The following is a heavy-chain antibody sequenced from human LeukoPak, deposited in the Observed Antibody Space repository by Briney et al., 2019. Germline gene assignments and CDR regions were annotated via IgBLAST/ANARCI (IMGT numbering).Heavy chain of an antibody. CDR1: GGSISSGGYY. CDR2: IYYSGST. V-gene: IGHV4-39*07. CDR3: ARVLDGSGSYRRPFDY. J-gene: IGHJ4*02. D-gene: IGHD3-10*01. Sequence: SETLSLTCTVSGGSISSGGYYWGWIRQPPGKGLEWIGGIYYSGSTYYNPSLKSRVTISVDTSKSQFSLKLSSATAADTAVYYCARVLDGSGSYRRPFDYWGQGTLVTVSS.